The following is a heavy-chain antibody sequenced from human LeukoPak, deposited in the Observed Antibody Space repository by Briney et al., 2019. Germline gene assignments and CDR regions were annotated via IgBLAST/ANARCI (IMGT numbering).Heavy chain of an antibody. CDR2: ISSSSSYI. D-gene: IGHD5-12*01. CDR3: ARGPSGYHNT. J-gene: IGHJ4*02. V-gene: IGHV3-21*01. CDR1: GFSFSSYS. Sequence: GGSLRLSCAASGFSFSSYSMNWVRQAPGKGLEWVSSISSSSSYIYYVDSAKGRFTIYRDNAKNSLYLQMNSLRAEDTAVYYCARGPSGYHNTGGQGTLVTVSS.